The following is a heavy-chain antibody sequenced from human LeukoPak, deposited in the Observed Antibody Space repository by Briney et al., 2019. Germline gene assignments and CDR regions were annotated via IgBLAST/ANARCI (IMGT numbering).Heavy chain of an antibody. CDR3: ARDGFFALLGTYYDFWSGSYGMDV. CDR2: ISAYNGNT. V-gene: IGHV1-18*01. CDR1: GYTFTSYG. Sequence: GASVTVSCKASGYTFTSYGISWVRQAPGQGLEWMGWISAYNGNTNYAQKLQGRVTMTTDTSTSTAYMELRSLRSDDTAVYYCARDGFFALLGTYYDFWSGSYGMDVWGQGTTVTVSS. D-gene: IGHD3-3*01. J-gene: IGHJ6*02.